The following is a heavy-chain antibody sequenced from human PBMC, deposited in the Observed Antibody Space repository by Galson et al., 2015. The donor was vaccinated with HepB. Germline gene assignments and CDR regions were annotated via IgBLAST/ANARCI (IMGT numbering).Heavy chain of an antibody. V-gene: IGHV3-33*01. D-gene: IGHD3-10*01. CDR3: ARDLGSSGVDV. CDR2: IWFDDSNK. CDR1: GFTFSTHG. J-gene: IGHJ6*02. Sequence: SLRLSCAASGFTFSTHGMHWVRQPQGKGLEWVAVIWFDDSNKDYADSVKGRFTVSRDNSKNTLYLQMSSLRAEDTAVYYCARDLGSSGVDVWGQGTTVIVSS.